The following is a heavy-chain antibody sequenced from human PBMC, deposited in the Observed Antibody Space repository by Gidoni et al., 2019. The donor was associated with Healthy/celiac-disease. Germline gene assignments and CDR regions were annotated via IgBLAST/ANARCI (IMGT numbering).Heavy chain of an antibody. J-gene: IGHJ4*02. CDR3: AREGITIFGVVYSGVFDY. CDR1: GFTFSSYG. D-gene: IGHD3-3*01. Sequence: QVQLVESGGGVVQPGRSLRLSCAASGFTFSSYGLHWVRQAPGKGLEWVAVIWYDGSNKYYADSVKGRFTISRDNSKNTLYLQMNSLRAEDTAVYYCAREGITIFGVVYSGVFDYWGQGTLVTVSS. CDR2: IWYDGSNK. V-gene: IGHV3-33*01.